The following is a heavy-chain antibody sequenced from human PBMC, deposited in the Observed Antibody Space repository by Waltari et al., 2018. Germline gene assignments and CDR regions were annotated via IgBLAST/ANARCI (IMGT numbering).Heavy chain of an antibody. V-gene: IGHV1-8*03. CDR3: ARRYGDDY. CDR1: GYTFTSYD. CDR2: TTPNSVNA. D-gene: IGHD3-10*01. J-gene: IGHJ4*02. Sequence: QVQLVQSGAEVKKPGASVKVSCKASGYTFTSYDINWVRQATGQGLEWMGWTTPNSVNAVYSQKFQARVTITRDTSVSTAYMERSSLRSEDTAVYYCARRYGDDYWGQGTLVTVSS.